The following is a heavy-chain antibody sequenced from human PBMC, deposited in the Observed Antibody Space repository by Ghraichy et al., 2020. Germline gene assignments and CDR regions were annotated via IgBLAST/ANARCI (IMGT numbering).Heavy chain of an antibody. CDR1: GGSFSGYY. V-gene: IGHV4-34*01. J-gene: IGHJ4*02. D-gene: IGHD6-13*01. CDR3: ASSESSRWQRGFDY. Sequence: SETLSLTCAVYGGSFSGYYWSWIRQPPGKGLEWIGEINHSGSTNYNPSLKSRVTISVDTSKNQFSLKLSSVTAADTAVYYCASSESSRWQRGFDYWGQGTLVTVSS. CDR2: INHSGST.